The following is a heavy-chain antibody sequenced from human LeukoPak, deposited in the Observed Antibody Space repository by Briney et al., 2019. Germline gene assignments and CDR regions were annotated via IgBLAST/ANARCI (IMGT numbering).Heavy chain of an antibody. CDR3: ATEADTALALPKN. CDR2: IKSKTDGGTA. J-gene: IGHJ1*01. D-gene: IGHD5-18*01. CDR1: GFTFNNAW. Sequence: GGSPRLSCAASGFTFNNAWMSWVRLAPGKGLEWVGRIKSKTDGGTADYSAPVKGRFTISRDDSKNMVFLQMNSLKIADTALYFCATEADTALALPKNWGQGTPVSLSS. V-gene: IGHV3-15*01.